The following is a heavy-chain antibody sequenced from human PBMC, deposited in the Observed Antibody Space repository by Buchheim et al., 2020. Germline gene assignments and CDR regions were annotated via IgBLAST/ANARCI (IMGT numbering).Heavy chain of an antibody. Sequence: QVQLVQSGAEVKKPGASVKISCKASGYTFTSYYMHWVRQAPGQGLEWMGIINPSGGSTSYAQKFQGRVTMTRDSPRSPVYMELSSLRSEDTAVYYCARGSGSGYPALGMDVWGQGTT. CDR1: GYTFTSYY. D-gene: IGHD3-22*01. V-gene: IGHV1-46*01. CDR2: INPSGGST. J-gene: IGHJ6*02. CDR3: ARGSGSGYPALGMDV.